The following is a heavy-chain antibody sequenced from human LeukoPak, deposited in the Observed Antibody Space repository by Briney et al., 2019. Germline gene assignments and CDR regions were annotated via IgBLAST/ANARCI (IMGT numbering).Heavy chain of an antibody. J-gene: IGHJ4*02. CDR1: GFTFSDYY. V-gene: IGHV3-11*06. CDR3: ARDFFRRFYYGTTGYFLAAY. D-gene: IGHD3-22*01. CDR2: ISSTSSYT. Sequence: GGSLRLSCAASGFTFSDYYMSWIRQAPGKGLEGVSYISSTSSYTNYADSVKGRFTISRDNAQNSLYLQMNSLRAEDTAVYYCARDFFRRFYYGTTGYFLAAYWGQGTLVTVSS.